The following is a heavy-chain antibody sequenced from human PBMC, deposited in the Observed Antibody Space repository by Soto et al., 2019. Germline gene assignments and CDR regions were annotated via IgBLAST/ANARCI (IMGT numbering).Heavy chain of an antibody. D-gene: IGHD2-21*01. CDR2: ITTSSSFR. V-gene: IGHV3-21*01. J-gene: IGHJ4*02. CDR1: GFTFSTYS. Sequence: GGSLRLSCAASGFTFSTYSMNWVRQAPGKGLEWVSDITTSSSFRFYADSVKGRFTISRDDAKNSLYLQMNSLRAEDTGVYYCARDLGVALATLTIDLWGQGSLVTVSS. CDR3: ARDLGVALATLTIDL.